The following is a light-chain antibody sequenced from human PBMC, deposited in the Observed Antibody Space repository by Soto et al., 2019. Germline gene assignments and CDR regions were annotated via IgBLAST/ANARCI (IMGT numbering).Light chain of an antibody. V-gene: IGLV1-51*01. CDR3: ATWDSKLSAVV. CDR1: SSNIGDNF. CDR2: DNS. J-gene: IGLJ2*01. Sequence: QSVLTQPPSMSAAPGQKVPISCSGSSSNIGDNFVSWYQHLPGTAPKLLIFDNSQRPSEIPDRFFGSKSGTIATLAFTGPQTGDEAVYYCATWDSKLSAVVFGGGTKVTVL.